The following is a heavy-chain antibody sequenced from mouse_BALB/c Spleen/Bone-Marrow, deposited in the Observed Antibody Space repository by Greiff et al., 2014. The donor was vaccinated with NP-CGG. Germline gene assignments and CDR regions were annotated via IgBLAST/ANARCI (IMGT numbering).Heavy chain of an antibody. CDR3: ARDRRITTATYAMDY. CDR2: ISDGGSYT. J-gene: IGHJ4*01. D-gene: IGHD1-2*01. CDR1: GFTLSDYY. V-gene: IGHV5-4*02. Sequence: VQLQQSGGGLVKPGGSLKLSCAASGFTLSDYYMYWVRQTPEKRLEWVATISDGGSYTYYPDSVKGRFTISRDNAKNNLYLQMSSLKSEDTAMYYCARDRRITTATYAMDYWGQGTSVTVSS.